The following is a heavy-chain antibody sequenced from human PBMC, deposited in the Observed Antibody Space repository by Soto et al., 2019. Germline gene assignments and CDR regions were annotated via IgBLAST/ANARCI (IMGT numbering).Heavy chain of an antibody. J-gene: IGHJ5*02. CDR1: GGTFSSYA. V-gene: IGHV1-69*13. CDR3: ARDLGTAMATGWFDP. CDR2: IIPIFGTA. D-gene: IGHD5-18*01. Sequence: SVKVSCKASGGTFSSYAISWMRQAPGQGLEWMGGIIPIFGTANYAQKFQGRVTITADESTSTAYMELSSLRSEDTAVYYCARDLGTAMATGWFDPWGQGTLVTVSS.